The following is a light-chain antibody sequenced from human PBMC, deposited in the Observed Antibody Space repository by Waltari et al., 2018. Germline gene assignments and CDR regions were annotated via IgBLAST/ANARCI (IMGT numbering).Light chain of an antibody. Sequence: QSALPQPAAVSESPGQSIPIPCTCTSRDVGAQNYVSWYQQHPGEAPKLMIYDVNKRPSGTSNRFSGSKSGNTASLSISGLQAEDEADYYCSSYTSTNTYVFGSGTKVTVL. CDR1: SRDVGAQNY. CDR2: DVN. V-gene: IGLV2-14*03. CDR3: SSYTSTNTYV. J-gene: IGLJ1*01.